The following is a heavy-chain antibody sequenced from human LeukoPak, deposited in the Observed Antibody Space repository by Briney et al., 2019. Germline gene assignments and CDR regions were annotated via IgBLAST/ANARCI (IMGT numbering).Heavy chain of an antibody. CDR2: ISNSGGST. CDR1: GFTPSSYA. J-gene: IGHJ4*02. CDR3: AKETSSSFDY. Sequence: PRGSLRLSCAASGFTPSSYAMNWVRQAPGEGLEWVSGISNSGGSTYYADSVKGRFTISRDNSKNTLYLQMNSLRAEETAVYYCAKETSSSFDYWGQGTLVTVSS. D-gene: IGHD6-6*01. V-gene: IGHV3-23*01.